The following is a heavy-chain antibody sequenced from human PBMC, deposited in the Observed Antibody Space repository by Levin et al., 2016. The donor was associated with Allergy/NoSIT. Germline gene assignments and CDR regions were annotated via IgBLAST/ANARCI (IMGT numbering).Heavy chain of an antibody. J-gene: IGHJ4*02. D-gene: IGHD2-15*01. CDR3: AKDVLRDGSGYDY. Sequence: WIRQPPGKGLEWVSAIGASGGDSYYADSVKGRFTISRDNSKNTLYLQMNSLRAEDTAVFYCAKDVLRDGSGYDYWGQGTLVTVSS. V-gene: IGHV3-23*01. CDR2: IGASGGDS.